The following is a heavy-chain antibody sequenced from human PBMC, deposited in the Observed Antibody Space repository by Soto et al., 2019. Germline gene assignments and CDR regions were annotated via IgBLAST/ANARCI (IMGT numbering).Heavy chain of an antibody. J-gene: IGHJ4*02. Sequence: GGSLRLSCAASGFTFSSYAMHWVRQAPGKGLEWVAVISYDGSNKYYADSVKGRFTISRDNSKNTLYLQMDSLRAEDTAVYYCAREGTYCISTSCYHFDYWGQGT. CDR2: ISYDGSNK. D-gene: IGHD2-2*01. CDR3: AREGTYCISTSCYHFDY. CDR1: GFTFSSYA. V-gene: IGHV3-30-3*01.